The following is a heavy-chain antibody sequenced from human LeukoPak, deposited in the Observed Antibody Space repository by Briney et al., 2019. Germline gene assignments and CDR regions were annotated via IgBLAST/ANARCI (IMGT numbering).Heavy chain of an antibody. D-gene: IGHD3-3*01. V-gene: IGHV3-33*01. CDR2: IWYDGSNK. Sequence: GGSLRLSCAASGFTFSSYAMHWVRQAPGKGLEWVAVIWYDGSNKYYADSVKGRFTISRDNSKNTLYLQMNSLRAEDTAVYYCARTPSGYYPYFDYWGQGTLVTVSS. CDR1: GFTFSSYA. J-gene: IGHJ4*02. CDR3: ARTPSGYYPYFDY.